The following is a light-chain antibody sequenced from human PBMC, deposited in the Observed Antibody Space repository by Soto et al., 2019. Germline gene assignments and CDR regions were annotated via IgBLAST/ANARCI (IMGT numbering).Light chain of an antibody. Sequence: DIQMTQSPSSLSASVGDRVTITCRASQGIDTYLAWYQQKPGQVPKLLIYAASTLQSGVPSRFSGSGSGTDFTLTISSLQPEAVATYFCQKYTRAPFTFGPGTKVDSK. J-gene: IGKJ3*01. CDR3: QKYTRAPFT. CDR2: AAS. V-gene: IGKV1-27*01. CDR1: QGIDTY.